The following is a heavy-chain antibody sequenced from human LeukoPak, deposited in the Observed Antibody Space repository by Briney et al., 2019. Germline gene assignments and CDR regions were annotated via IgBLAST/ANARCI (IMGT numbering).Heavy chain of an antibody. V-gene: IGHV1-69*13. CDR2: IIPIFGTA. D-gene: IGHD6-19*01. Sequence: SVKVSCKASGGTFSSYAISWVRQAPGQGLEWMGGIIPIFGTANYAQKFQGRVTITADESTSTAYMELSSLRSEDTAVYYCARDRRLGIAVAGGPCDYWSQGTLVTVSS. J-gene: IGHJ4*02. CDR3: ARDRRLGIAVAGGPCDY. CDR1: GGTFSSYA.